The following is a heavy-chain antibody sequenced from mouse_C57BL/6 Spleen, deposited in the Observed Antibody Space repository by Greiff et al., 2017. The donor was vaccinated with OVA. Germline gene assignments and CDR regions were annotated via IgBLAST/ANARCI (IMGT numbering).Heavy chain of an antibody. CDR3: ARPEEAMDY. Sequence: QVQLQESGPELVKPGASVKISCTASGYAFSSSGMNWVKQRPGKGLEWIGRIYPGDGDTYYTGKFKGRATLTADKSSSTAYMQLSSLTSEDSAFYCCARPEEAMDYWGQGTSVTVSS. V-gene: IGHV1-82*01. CDR1: GYAFSSSG. J-gene: IGHJ4*01. CDR2: IYPGDGDT.